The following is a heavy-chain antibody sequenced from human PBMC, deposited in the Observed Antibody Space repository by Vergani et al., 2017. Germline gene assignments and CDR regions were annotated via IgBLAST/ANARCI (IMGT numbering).Heavy chain of an antibody. CDR2: IKSKTDGGTT. CDR3: TKEWLLRSDDAFEI. J-gene: IGHJ3*02. CDR1: GFTFSNAW. Sequence: EVQLVESGGGLVKPGGSLRLSCAASGFTFSNAWMSWVRQAPGKGLEWVGRIKSKTDGGTTDYAAPVKGRFTISRDDSKNTLYLQMNSLKTEDTAVYYCTKEWLLRSDDAFEIWGQGTMVTVSS. V-gene: IGHV3-15*01. D-gene: IGHD3-3*01.